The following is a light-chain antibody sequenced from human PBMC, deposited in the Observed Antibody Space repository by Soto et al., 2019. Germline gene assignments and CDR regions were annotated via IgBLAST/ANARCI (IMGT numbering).Light chain of an antibody. CDR3: QSYDSSLSCSV. J-gene: IGLJ2*01. V-gene: IGLV1-40*01. CDR1: SSDIGAGYD. Sequence: QSVLTQPPSVSGAPGQRVTISCTGSSSDIGAGYDVHWYQQLPGTAPKLLIYGNNNRPSGVPDRFSGSKSGTSASRAITGLQAEEEAVYYCQSYDSSLSCSVLGGRTKLTV. CDR2: GNN.